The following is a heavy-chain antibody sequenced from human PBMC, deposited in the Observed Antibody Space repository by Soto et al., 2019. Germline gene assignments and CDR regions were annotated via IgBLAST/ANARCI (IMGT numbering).Heavy chain of an antibody. D-gene: IGHD3-10*01. J-gene: IGHJ5*02. V-gene: IGHV6-1*01. Sequence: SQTLSLTCAISGDSVSSYSAAWNWIRQSPSGGLEWLGRTYYRSRFFSDYSESVKSRIIINPDTSKNQFSLQLKSVTPEDTAVYYCVRDRYSSSGWFDPWGQGTPVTVSS. CDR3: VRDRYSSSGWFDP. CDR1: GDSVSSYSAA. CDR2: TYYRSRFFS.